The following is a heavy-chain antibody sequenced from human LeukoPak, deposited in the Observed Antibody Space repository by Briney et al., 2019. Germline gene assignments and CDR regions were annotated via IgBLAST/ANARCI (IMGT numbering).Heavy chain of an antibody. Sequence: PGGSLRLSCAASGFTFSSYGIHWVRQAPGNGLEWVAVVSSDGSIKYYADSGKGRFTISRDTSKNTVYLQMNSLGTEDTAFYYCARGYSSSWLGYFDYWGQGTLVTVSS. D-gene: IGHD6-13*01. V-gene: IGHV3-30*03. CDR1: GFTFSSYG. J-gene: IGHJ4*02. CDR3: ARGYSSSWLGYFDY. CDR2: VSSDGSIK.